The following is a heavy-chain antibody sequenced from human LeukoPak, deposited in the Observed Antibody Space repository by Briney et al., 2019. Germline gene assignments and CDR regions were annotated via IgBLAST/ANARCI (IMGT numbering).Heavy chain of an antibody. Sequence: SVKVSCKASGGTFSSYAISRVRQAPGQGLEWMGRIIPILGIANYAQKFQGRVTITADKSTSTAYMELSSLRSEDTAVYYCAVSTTYYYDSSGYYYGYWGQGTLVTVSS. CDR2: IIPILGIA. D-gene: IGHD3-22*01. CDR3: AVSTTYYYDSSGYYYGY. V-gene: IGHV1-69*04. J-gene: IGHJ4*02. CDR1: GGTFSSYA.